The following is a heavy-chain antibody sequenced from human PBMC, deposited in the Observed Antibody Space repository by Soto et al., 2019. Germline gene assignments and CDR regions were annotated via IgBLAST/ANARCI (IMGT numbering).Heavy chain of an antibody. Sequence: QITLKESGPTLVKPTQTLTLTCTFSGFSLSTSGVGVGWIRQPPGRALEWLALIYWNDDKRYSPSLKSRLTITKDTSKNQVVLTMTNMDPVDTATYYCAHSNDYGGTGWEIFFDYWGQGTLVTVSS. D-gene: IGHD4-17*01. V-gene: IGHV2-5*01. CDR3: AHSNDYGGTGWEIFFDY. J-gene: IGHJ4*02. CDR1: GFSLSTSGVG. CDR2: IYWNDDK.